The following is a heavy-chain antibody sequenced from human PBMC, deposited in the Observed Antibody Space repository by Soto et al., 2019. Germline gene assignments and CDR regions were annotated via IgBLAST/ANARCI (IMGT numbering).Heavy chain of an antibody. CDR1: GGSISSGGYY. V-gene: IGHV4-31*03. CDR3: ARDRLRGYDSSGFYS. D-gene: IGHD3-22*01. J-gene: IGHJ4*02. Sequence: PSETLSLTCTVSGGSISSGGYYWSWIRQHPGKGLEWIGYIYYSGSTYYNPSLKSRVTMTTATSTNTVFLELRSLKSDDTAIYYCARDRLRGYDSSGFYSWGQGTMVTVS. CDR2: IYYSGST.